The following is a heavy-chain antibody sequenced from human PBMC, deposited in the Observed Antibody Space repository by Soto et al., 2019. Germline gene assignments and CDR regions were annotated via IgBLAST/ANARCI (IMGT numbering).Heavy chain of an antibody. CDR3: ASGIVGAPKDYYYGMDV. CDR1: GYTFTSYA. CDR2: INAGNGNT. J-gene: IGHJ6*02. Sequence: ASVKVSCKASGYTFTSYAMHWVRQAPGQRLEWMGWINAGNGNTKYSQKFQGRVTITRDTSASTAYMELSSLRSEDTAVYYCASGIVGAPKDYYYGMDVWGQGTTVTVS. D-gene: IGHD1-26*01. V-gene: IGHV1-3*01.